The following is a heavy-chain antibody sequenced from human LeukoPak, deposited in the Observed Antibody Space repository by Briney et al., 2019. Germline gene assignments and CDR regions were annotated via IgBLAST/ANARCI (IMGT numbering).Heavy chain of an antibody. D-gene: IGHD3-3*01. CDR2: INHSGST. Sequence: KSSETLSLTCAVYGGSFSGYYWSWIRQPPGKGLEWIGEINHSGSTNYNPSLKSRVTLSVDTSKNQFSLKLSSVTAADTAVYYCASHYYDFWSGLDYWGQGTLVTVSS. J-gene: IGHJ4*02. CDR1: GGSFSGYY. CDR3: ASHYYDFWSGLDY. V-gene: IGHV4-34*01.